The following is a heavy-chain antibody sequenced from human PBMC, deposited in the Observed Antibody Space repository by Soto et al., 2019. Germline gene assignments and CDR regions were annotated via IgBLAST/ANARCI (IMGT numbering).Heavy chain of an antibody. CDR3: VKDPVYYDFWSGFFDY. CDR2: ISSNGGST. V-gene: IGHV3-64D*08. Sequence: GGSLRLSCSASGFTFSSYAMHWVRQAPGKGLEYVSAISSNGGSTYYADSVKGRFTISRDNSKNTLYLQMSSLRAEDTAVYYCVKDPVYYDFWSGFFDYWGQGTLVTVSS. J-gene: IGHJ4*02. CDR1: GFTFSSYA. D-gene: IGHD3-3*01.